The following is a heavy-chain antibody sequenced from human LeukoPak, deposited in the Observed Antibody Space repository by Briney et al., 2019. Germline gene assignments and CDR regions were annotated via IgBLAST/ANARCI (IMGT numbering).Heavy chain of an antibody. CDR2: IYYSGST. D-gene: IGHD6-19*01. J-gene: IGHJ4*02. Sequence: TSETLSLTCTVSGGSISSYYWSWIRQPPGKGLEWIGYIYYSGSTNYNPSLKSRVTISVDTSKNQFSLKLSSVTAADTAVYYCAREEEGSGLLDYWGQGTLVTVSS. CDR1: GGSISSYY. V-gene: IGHV4-59*01. CDR3: AREEEGSGLLDY.